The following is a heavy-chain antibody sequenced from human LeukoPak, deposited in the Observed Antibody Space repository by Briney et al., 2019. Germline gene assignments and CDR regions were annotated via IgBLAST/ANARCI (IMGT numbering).Heavy chain of an antibody. D-gene: IGHD5-18*01. Sequence: SETLSLTCAVSGGSISSSSYYWGWIRQPPGRGLEWIGNIYYSGTTYYNPSLKSRITISVGTSMNQFSLKLTSVTAADTAVYYCARRFGSGPVYWFDPWGQGTLVTVSS. CDR3: ARRFGSGPVYWFDP. CDR1: GGSISSSSYY. CDR2: IYYSGTT. J-gene: IGHJ5*02. V-gene: IGHV4-39*01.